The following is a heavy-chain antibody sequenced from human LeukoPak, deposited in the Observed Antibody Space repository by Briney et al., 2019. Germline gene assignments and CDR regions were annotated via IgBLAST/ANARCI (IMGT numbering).Heavy chain of an antibody. Sequence: PGGSLRLSCAASGFTFSSYGMHWVRQAPGKGLEWVAVISYDGSNKYYADSVKGRFTISRDNSKNTLYLQMNSLRAEDTAVYYCAGGKWELASLTHYWGQGTLVTVSS. CDR3: AGGKWELASLTHY. V-gene: IGHV3-30*03. J-gene: IGHJ4*02. CDR2: ISYDGSNK. D-gene: IGHD1-26*01. CDR1: GFTFSSYG.